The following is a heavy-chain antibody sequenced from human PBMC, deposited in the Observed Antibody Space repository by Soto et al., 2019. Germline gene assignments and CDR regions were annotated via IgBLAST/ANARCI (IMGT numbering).Heavy chain of an antibody. J-gene: IGHJ4*02. CDR2: ISGSGGLT. Sequence: EMQLLVSGGGLVQPGGSLRLSCAASGFPFSSYAMSWVCQAPGKGLEWVSGISGSGGLTYYADSVKGRFTISRDNSKNTLYLQMNSLIADDTAVYYCAKSLSASPNYFFDYWGQGTLVSVSS. CDR3: AKSLSASPNYFFDY. V-gene: IGHV3-23*01. CDR1: GFPFSSYA.